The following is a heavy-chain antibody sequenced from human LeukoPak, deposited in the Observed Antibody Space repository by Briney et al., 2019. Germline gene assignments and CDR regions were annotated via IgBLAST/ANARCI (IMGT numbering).Heavy chain of an antibody. D-gene: IGHD2-15*01. CDR1: GFTFSSYA. Sequence: GRSLRLSCAASGFTFSSYAMSWARQAPGKGLEWVSTIVASGGSTYSPGSVKGRFTISRDTSKNTMYLQMNSLRAEDTAVYYCARQRGNSFDYWGQGTLVTVSS. CDR3: ARQRGNSFDY. J-gene: IGHJ4*02. CDR2: IVASGGST. V-gene: IGHV3-23*01.